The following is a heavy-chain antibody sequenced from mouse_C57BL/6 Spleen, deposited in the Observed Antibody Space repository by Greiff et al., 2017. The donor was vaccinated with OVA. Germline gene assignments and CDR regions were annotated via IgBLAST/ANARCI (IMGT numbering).Heavy chain of an antibody. CDR3: ARVGDYDWFAY. J-gene: IGHJ3*01. Sequence: QVQLQQSGAELVRPGTSVKVSCKASGYAFTNYLIEWVKQRPGQGLEWIGVINPGSGGTNYNEKFKGKATLTADKSSSTAYMQLSSLTSEDSAVYFCARVGDYDWFAYWGQGTLVTVSA. CDR2: INPGSGGT. D-gene: IGHD2-4*01. CDR1: GYAFTNYL. V-gene: IGHV1-54*01.